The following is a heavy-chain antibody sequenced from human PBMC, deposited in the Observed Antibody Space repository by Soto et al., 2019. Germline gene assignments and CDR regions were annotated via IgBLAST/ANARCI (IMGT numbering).Heavy chain of an antibody. CDR3: ARDKITGLFDY. CDR1: GGSISSRNW. Sequence: SETLSLTCAVSGGSISSRNWWSWVRQPPGKGLEWIGEIYHSGSTNYNPSLKSRVTISVDTSKNQFSLKLTSVTAADTAVYYCARDKITGLFDYWGQGTLVNVSS. CDR2: IYHSGST. V-gene: IGHV4-4*02. D-gene: IGHD2-8*02. J-gene: IGHJ4*02.